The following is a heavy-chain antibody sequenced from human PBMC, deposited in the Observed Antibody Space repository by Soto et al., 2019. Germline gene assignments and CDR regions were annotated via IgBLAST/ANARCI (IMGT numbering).Heavy chain of an antibody. J-gene: IGHJ6*03. CDR2: ISSSSSYI. CDR1: GFTFSSYS. CDR3: ARDLTERVVVVAATNYYYMDV. D-gene: IGHD2-15*01. Sequence: GGSLRLSCAASGFTFSSYSMNWVRQAPGKGLEWVSSISSSSSYIYYADSVKGRFTISRDNAKNSLYLQMNSLRAEDTAVYYCARDLTERVVVVAATNYYYMDVWGKGTTVTVSS. V-gene: IGHV3-21*01.